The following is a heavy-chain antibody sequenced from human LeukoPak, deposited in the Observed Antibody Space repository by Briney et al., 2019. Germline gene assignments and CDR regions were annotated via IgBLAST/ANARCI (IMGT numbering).Heavy chain of an antibody. CDR3: ARIGGSSFYYFDY. D-gene: IGHD2-2*01. J-gene: IGHJ4*02. Sequence: ASVKVSCKASGYTFTSYDINWVRQASGRGLEWVGWVNPNSGNTGYAQKFQGRVTITRNTSRGTAYMELSSLRSEDTAVYYCARIGGSSFYYFDYWGQGTLVTVSS. CDR1: GYTFTSYD. V-gene: IGHV1-8*03. CDR2: VNPNSGNT.